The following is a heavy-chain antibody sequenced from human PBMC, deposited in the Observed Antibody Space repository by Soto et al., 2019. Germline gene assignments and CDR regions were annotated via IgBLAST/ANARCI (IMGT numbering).Heavy chain of an antibody. J-gene: IGHJ4*02. V-gene: IGHV3-66*01. CDR3: TKDARPDGYWDFDY. Sequence: GGSLRLSCAASGFTVSSNYMSWVRQAPGKGLEWVSVIFSGGSTYYSDSVKGRFTISRDNSKNTLYLQMNSLRAEDTAVYYCTKDARPDGYWDFDYWGQGTVVTVSS. CDR1: GFTVSSNY. D-gene: IGHD5-12*01. CDR2: IFSGGST.